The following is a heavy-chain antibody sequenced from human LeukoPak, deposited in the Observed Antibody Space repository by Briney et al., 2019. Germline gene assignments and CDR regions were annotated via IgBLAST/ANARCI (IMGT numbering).Heavy chain of an antibody. V-gene: IGHV3-30*04. Sequence: GRSLRLSCAASGFTFSSYAMHWVRQAPGKGLEWVAVISYDGSNKYYADSVKGRFTISRDNSKNTLYLQMNSLRVEDTAVYYCARARRHAWFGEFSFKTYYYYGMDVWGQGTTVTVSS. CDR1: GFTFSSYA. J-gene: IGHJ6*02. CDR2: ISYDGSNK. D-gene: IGHD3-10*01. CDR3: ARARRHAWFGEFSFKTYYYYGMDV.